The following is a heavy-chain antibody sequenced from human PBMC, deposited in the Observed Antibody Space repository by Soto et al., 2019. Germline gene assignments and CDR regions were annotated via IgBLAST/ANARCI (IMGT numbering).Heavy chain of an antibody. V-gene: IGHV3-53*02. J-gene: IGHJ6*02. CDR1: GFTVNSNY. D-gene: IGHD3-9*01. Sequence: EVQVLATGGGLIQPGGSLRLSCEASGFTVNSNYMSWVRQAPGEGLQWVSITNTGGTTYYADSVKGRFTVSRDNSKNTLYLQMNSLRADDTAVYYCAKGVGFILAVWGQGTTVSVSS. CDR2: TNTGGTT. CDR3: AKGVGFILAV.